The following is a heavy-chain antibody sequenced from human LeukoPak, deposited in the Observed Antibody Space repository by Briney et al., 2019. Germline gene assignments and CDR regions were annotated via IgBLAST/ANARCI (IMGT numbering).Heavy chain of an antibody. CDR3: ARGWGVVVPAAIFDY. Sequence: SQTLSLTCTVSGGAISRGGYYWSWIRQHPGKGLEWSGYIYYSGSTYYTPSLKSRVTISVDTSKNQFSLKLSSVTAADTAVYYCARGWGVVVPAAIFDYWGQGTLVTVSS. V-gene: IGHV4-31*03. J-gene: IGHJ4*02. CDR2: IYYSGST. D-gene: IGHD2-2*01. CDR1: GGAISRGGYY.